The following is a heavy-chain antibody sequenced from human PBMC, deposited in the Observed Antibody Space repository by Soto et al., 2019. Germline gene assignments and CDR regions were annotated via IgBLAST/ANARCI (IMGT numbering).Heavy chain of an antibody. CDR2: INPGNGNT. CDR3: ARGGYFDSSNYLAY. D-gene: IGHD3-22*01. CDR1: GYNFTSYG. J-gene: IGHJ4*02. Sequence: ASVKVSCKASGYNFTSYGMNWVRQAPGRGLEWMGWINPGNGNTKYSQKFQGRVIIERDTSASTADMELSSLRSDDTAVYYCARGGYFDSSNYLAYWGLGSLVTVSS. V-gene: IGHV1-3*01.